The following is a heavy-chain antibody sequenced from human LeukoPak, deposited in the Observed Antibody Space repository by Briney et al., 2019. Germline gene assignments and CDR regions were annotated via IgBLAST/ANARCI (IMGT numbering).Heavy chain of an antibody. CDR1: GGSISNSY. D-gene: IGHD3-22*01. CDR2: IYYSGST. V-gene: IGHV4-59*01. Sequence: PSETLSLTCTVSGGSISNSYWSWIRQPPGKGLEWIGYIYYSGSTNYNPSLKSRVTISVDTSKNQFSLNLSSVTAADTAMYYCARDRSPEGYYDSSHWDYYHGMDVWGQGTTVTVSS. J-gene: IGHJ6*02. CDR3: ARDRSPEGYYDSSHWDYYHGMDV.